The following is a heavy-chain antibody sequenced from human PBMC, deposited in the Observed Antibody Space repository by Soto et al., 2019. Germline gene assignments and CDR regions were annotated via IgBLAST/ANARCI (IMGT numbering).Heavy chain of an antibody. J-gene: IGHJ5*02. CDR2: IKEDGREK. V-gene: IGHV3-7*01. CDR1: GFIFSTYS. CDR3: VARAWLEA. Sequence: GGSLRLSCAASGFIFSTYSMTWVRQVPGKGLEWVANIKEDGREKNYVDSVKGRFTISRDNAKNSLYLQMNSLRDEDTAVYYCVARAWLEAWGQGTLVTVSS. D-gene: IGHD6-19*01.